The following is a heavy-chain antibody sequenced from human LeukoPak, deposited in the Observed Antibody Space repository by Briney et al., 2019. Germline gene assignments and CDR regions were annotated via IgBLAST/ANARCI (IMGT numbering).Heavy chain of an antibody. Sequence: VASVKVSCKASGYTFTSYYIHWVRQAPGQGLEWMGWINPNSGGTNYGQKFQGRVTMTRDTSISTAYMELRRLRSDDTAVYYCARVDVVVVAATSLDYWGQGTLVTVSS. CDR1: GYTFTSYY. CDR3: ARVDVVVVAATSLDY. V-gene: IGHV1-2*02. CDR2: INPNSGGT. D-gene: IGHD2-15*01. J-gene: IGHJ4*02.